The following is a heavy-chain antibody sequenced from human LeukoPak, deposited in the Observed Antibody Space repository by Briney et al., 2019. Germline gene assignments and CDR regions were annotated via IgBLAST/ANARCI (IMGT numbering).Heavy chain of an antibody. V-gene: IGHV1-8*01. J-gene: IGHJ6*02. D-gene: IGHD3-10*01. CDR1: GYTFTSYD. CDR3: ARYYYGSGSYPNNYYYYGMDV. Sequence: APVKVSCKASGYTFTSYDINWVRQATGQGLEWMGWMNPNSGNTGYAQKFQGRVTMTRNTSISTAYMELSSLRSEDTAVYYCARYYYGSGSYPNNYYYYGMDVWGQGTTVTVSS. CDR2: MNPNSGNT.